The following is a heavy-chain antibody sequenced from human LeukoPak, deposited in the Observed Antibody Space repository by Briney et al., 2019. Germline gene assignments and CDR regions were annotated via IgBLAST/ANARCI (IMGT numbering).Heavy chain of an antibody. CDR2: TYYRSKWYN. V-gene: IGHV6-1*01. CDR3: ARGYYYDSSGYSQGHYFDY. Sequence: SQTLSLTCAISGDSVSSNSAAWNWIRQSPSRGLEWLGRTYYRSKWYNDYAVSVKSRITINPDTSKNQFSLQPNSVTPEDTAVYYCARGYYYDSSGYSQGHYFDYWGQGTLVTVSS. CDR1: GDSVSSNSAA. D-gene: IGHD3-22*01. J-gene: IGHJ4*02.